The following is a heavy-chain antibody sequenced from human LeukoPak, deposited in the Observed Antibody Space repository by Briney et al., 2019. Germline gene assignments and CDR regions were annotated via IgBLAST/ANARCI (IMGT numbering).Heavy chain of an antibody. CDR3: AKGRGKGGQNLFDY. Sequence: GGSLRLSCAASGFTFSSYGMHWVRQAPGKGLEWVAFIRYDGSNKYYADSVKGRFTISRDNSKNTLFLQIDNLRADDTAVYYCAKGRGKGGQNLFDYWGQGTLITVSS. V-gene: IGHV3-30*02. CDR1: GFTFSSYG. D-gene: IGHD2-15*01. CDR2: IRYDGSNK. J-gene: IGHJ4*02.